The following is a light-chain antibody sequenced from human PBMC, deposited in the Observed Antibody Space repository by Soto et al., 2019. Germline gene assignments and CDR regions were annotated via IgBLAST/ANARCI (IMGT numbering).Light chain of an antibody. CDR2: VAS. CDR3: QHYGSSPYT. Sequence: EIVLTQSPGTLSLSPGERATLSCRVSQSVSSNFLAWYQQKPGQAPRLLIHVASSRAIGIPDRFSGSGSGTDFTLTISRLEPEDFAVYYCQHYGSSPYTFGQGTKLESK. J-gene: IGKJ2*01. CDR1: QSVSSNF. V-gene: IGKV3-20*01.